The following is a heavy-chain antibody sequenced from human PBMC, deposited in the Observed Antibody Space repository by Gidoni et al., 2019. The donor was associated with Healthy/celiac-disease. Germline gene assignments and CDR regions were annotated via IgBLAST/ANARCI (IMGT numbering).Heavy chain of an antibody. D-gene: IGHD1-26*01. J-gene: IGHJ3*02. CDR2: IYPGDSDT. CDR3: ARGGGYSGSYYHDAFDI. V-gene: IGHV5-51*01. Sequence: EVQLVQSGAEVKKPGESLKISRKGSGYSFTSYWIGWVRQMPGKGLEWMGIIYPGDSDTRYSPSFRGQVTISANKSISTAYLQWSSLKASDTAMYYCARGGGYSGSYYHDAFDIWGQGTMVTVSS. CDR1: GYSFTSYW.